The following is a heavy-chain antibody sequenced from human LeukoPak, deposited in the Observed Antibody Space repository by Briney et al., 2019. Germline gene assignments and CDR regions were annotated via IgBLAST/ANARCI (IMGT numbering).Heavy chain of an antibody. V-gene: IGHV3-74*01. CDR2: LNEDGRIT. Sequence: GGSLRLSCAASGYTLSSHWVHWVRQAPGKGLVWVSRLNEDGRITNYADSVKGRFTISRDNAKDTVYLQMNSLRVEDAGVYYCARSFNGYRDYWGEGPQVSVSS. J-gene: IGHJ4*02. D-gene: IGHD5-18*01. CDR3: ARSFNGYRDY. CDR1: GYTLSSHW.